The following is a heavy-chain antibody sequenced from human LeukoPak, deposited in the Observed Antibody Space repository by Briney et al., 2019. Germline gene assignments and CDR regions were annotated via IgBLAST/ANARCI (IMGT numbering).Heavy chain of an antibody. V-gene: IGHV4-34*01. J-gene: IGHJ3*02. CDR3: LCGRDAFDI. Sequence: PSETLSLTCAVYGGSFSGYYWSWIRQPPGKGLEWIGEINHSGSTSYNPSLKSRVTISVDTSKNQFSLKLSSVTAADTAVYYCLCGRDAFDIWGQGTMVTVSS. CDR2: INHSGST. D-gene: IGHD2-15*01. CDR1: GGSFSGYY.